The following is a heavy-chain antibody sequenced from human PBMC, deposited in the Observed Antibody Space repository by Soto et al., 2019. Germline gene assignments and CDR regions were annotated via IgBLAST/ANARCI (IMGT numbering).Heavy chain of an antibody. CDR1: RFNFGSYW. CDR3: ATDSGYGSGSSVKHYLDY. J-gene: IGHJ4*01. CDR2: IKRDGSEK. D-gene: IGHD3-10*01. V-gene: IGHV3-7*01. Sequence: GGSLRLSCVASRFNFGSYWMSWVRQAPGKGLEWLATIKRDGSEKKYVDSVKGRFTTSRDNAKNSLYLQMDSLRVEDTAVYYCATDSGYGSGSSVKHYLDYWGHGTLVTVSS.